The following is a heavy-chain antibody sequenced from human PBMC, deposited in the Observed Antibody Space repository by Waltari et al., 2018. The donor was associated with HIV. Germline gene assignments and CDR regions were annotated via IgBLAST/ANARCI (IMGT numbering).Heavy chain of an antibody. V-gene: IGHV3-21*01. CDR2: ISSSSNFI. J-gene: IGHJ5*02. Sequence: EVHLVESGGGLVKRGGSLRLSCAAAGFSFSSYSMNWVHQAPGKGLEWVSSISSSSNFIYYADSVKGRFTISRDNAKNSLYLQMNSLRAEDTAVYYCARDGGSPPNRWFDPWGQGTLVTVSS. D-gene: IGHD1-26*01. CDR1: GFSFSSYS. CDR3: ARDGGSPPNRWFDP.